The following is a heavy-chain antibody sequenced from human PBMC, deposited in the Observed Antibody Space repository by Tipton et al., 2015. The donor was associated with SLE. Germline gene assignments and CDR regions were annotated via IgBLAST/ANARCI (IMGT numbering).Heavy chain of an antibody. J-gene: IGHJ5*02. CDR1: GFTFSSYA. D-gene: IGHD3-10*01. CDR3: ARISRGSYWFDP. Sequence: GSLRLSCAASGFTFSSYAMSWVRQAPGKGLEWVSSISSSSSYIYYADSVKGRFTISRDNAKNSLYLQMNSLRAEDTAVYYCARISRGSYWFDPWGQGTLVTVSS. V-gene: IGHV3-21*01. CDR2: ISSSSSYI.